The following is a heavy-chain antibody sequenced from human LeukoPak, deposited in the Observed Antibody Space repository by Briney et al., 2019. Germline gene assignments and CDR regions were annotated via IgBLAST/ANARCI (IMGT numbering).Heavy chain of an antibody. CDR2: IYDSGST. J-gene: IGHJ3*02. CDR3: ARDCSGGSCYGAFDI. Sequence: PSETLSLTCTVSGASIRSGDYYWSWIRQPPGKGLEWIGYIYDSGSTYYHPSLKSRITISVDTSENRFSLKLSSVTATDTAVYYCARDCSGGSCYGAFDIWGQGTMVTVSS. D-gene: IGHD2-15*01. CDR1: GASIRSGDYY. V-gene: IGHV4-30-4*01.